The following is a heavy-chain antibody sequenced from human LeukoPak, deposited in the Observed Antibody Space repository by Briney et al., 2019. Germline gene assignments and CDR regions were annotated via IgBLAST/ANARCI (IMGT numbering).Heavy chain of an antibody. J-gene: IGHJ4*02. CDR3: ARISNTDYYDGIDY. Sequence: SETLSLTCTVSGYSISSAYFWGWIRQPPGKGLEWIGSIYHSGSTYYNPSLKSRVTISVDTSKNQFSLKLSSVTAAGTAVYYCARISNTDYYDGIDYWGQGTLVTVSS. CDR2: IYHSGST. V-gene: IGHV4-38-2*02. D-gene: IGHD3-22*01. CDR1: GYSISSAYF.